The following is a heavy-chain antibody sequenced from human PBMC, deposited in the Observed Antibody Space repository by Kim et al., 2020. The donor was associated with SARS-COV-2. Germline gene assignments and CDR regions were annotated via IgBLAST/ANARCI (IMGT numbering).Heavy chain of an antibody. CDR2: ISSSSSYI. CDR3: ARERLRFLEWVRRGSYYYGMGV. V-gene: IGHV3-21*01. D-gene: IGHD3-3*01. Sequence: GGSLRLSCAASGFTFSSYSMNWVRQAPGKGLEWVSSISSSSSYIYYADSVKGRFTISRDNAKNSLYLQMNSLRAEDTAVYYCARERLRFLEWVRRGSYYYGMGVWGQGTTVTVSS. J-gene: IGHJ6*02. CDR1: GFTFSSYS.